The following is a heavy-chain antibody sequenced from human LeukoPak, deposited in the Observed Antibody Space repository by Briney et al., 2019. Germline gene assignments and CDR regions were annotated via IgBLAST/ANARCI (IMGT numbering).Heavy chain of an antibody. D-gene: IGHD3-22*01. CDR3: AKGKKFYDSGDLYFFAPLDY. V-gene: IGHV3-23*01. Sequence: GGSLRLSCAASGFTFSSFAMTWVRQAPGKGLEWVSSISGSGFTTYYADSVKGRFTISRDNSQNTLYLQMSSLRADDTAVYYCAKGKKFYDSGDLYFFAPLDYWGQGTLVTVSS. CDR1: GFTFSSFA. CDR2: ISGSGFTT. J-gene: IGHJ4*02.